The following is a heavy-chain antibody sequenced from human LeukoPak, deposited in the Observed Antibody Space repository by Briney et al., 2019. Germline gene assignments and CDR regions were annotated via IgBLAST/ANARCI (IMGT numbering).Heavy chain of an antibody. Sequence: PVQPLDSPSVVSTSSSYIYYADSVKGRFTISRDNAKNSLSLQMYSLRAEDTAVYYCARELVDYFDSSGYLPWYYFDYWGQGTLVTVSS. V-gene: IGHV3-21*05. D-gene: IGHD3-22*01. J-gene: IGHJ4*02. CDR2: VSTSSSYI. CDR3: ARELVDYFDSSGYLPWYYFDY.